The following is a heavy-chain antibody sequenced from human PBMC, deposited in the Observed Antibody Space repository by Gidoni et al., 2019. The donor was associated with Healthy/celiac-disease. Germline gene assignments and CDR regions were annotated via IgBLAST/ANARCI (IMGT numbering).Heavy chain of an antibody. CDR2: T. Sequence: TYYNPSLKSRVTISVDTSKNQFSLKLSSVTAADTAVYYCARRGSHWFDPWGQGTLVTVSS. V-gene: IGHV4-39*01. CDR3: ARRGSHWFDP. J-gene: IGHJ5*02.